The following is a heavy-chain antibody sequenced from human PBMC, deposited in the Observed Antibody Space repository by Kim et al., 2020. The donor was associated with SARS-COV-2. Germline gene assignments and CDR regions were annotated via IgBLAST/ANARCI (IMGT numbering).Heavy chain of an antibody. D-gene: IGHD6-19*01. Sequence: ASVKVSCKASGYTFTSYGISWVRQAPGQGLEWMGWISAYNGKTNYAQKLQGRATMTTDTSTSTAYMELRSLRSDDTAVYYCARDWAVAGVYWYFDLWGRGTLVTVSS. CDR3: ARDWAVAGVYWYFDL. CDR2: ISAYNGKT. J-gene: IGHJ2*01. CDR1: GYTFTSYG. V-gene: IGHV1-18*01.